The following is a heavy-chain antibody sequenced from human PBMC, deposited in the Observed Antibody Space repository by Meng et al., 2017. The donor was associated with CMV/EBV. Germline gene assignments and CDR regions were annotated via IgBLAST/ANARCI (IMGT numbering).Heavy chain of an antibody. J-gene: IGHJ4*02. Sequence: SDTLSLTCTVSGYSISSVYYCGWTRQPPGKGLEWIGGIYHSGSTYYNPTIKSRVTISVDTSKNQFSQKLSSVTAADTAVYYCATENFSPGDHRLFDYWGQGTLVTVSS. CDR2: IYHSGST. D-gene: IGHD7-27*01. CDR3: ATENFSPGDHRLFDY. CDR1: GYSISSVYY. V-gene: IGHV4-38-2*02.